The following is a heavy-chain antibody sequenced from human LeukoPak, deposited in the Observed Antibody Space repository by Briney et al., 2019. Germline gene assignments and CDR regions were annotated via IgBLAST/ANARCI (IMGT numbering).Heavy chain of an antibody. D-gene: IGHD2-2*01. CDR2: ISGSGDST. Sequence: GGSLRLSCAASGFTFSSYAMSWVRQAPGKGLEWVSVISGSGDSTYSDSVKGRFTISRDNSKNTLHLQMSSLRAEDTALYYCVKDRCDRTTCPEVWGQGTLVTVSS. CDR1: GFTFSSYA. V-gene: IGHV3-23*01. CDR3: VKDRCDRTTCPEV. J-gene: IGHJ4*02.